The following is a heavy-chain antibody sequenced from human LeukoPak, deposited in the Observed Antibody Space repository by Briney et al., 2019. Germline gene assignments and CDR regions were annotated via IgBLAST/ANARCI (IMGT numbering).Heavy chain of an antibody. Sequence: SVKVSCKASGGTFSSYAISRVRQAPGQGLEWMGRIIPIFGTANYAQKFQGRVTITTDESASTAYMELSSLRSEDTAVYYCARDMYGSGSFDYWGQGTLVTVSS. CDR2: IIPIFGTA. V-gene: IGHV1-69*05. D-gene: IGHD3-10*01. CDR3: ARDMYGSGSFDY. CDR1: GGTFSSYA. J-gene: IGHJ4*02.